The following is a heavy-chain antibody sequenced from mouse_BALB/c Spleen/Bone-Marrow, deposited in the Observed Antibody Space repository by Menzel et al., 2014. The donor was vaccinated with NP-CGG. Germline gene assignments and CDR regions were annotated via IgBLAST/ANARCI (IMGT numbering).Heavy chain of an antibody. CDR2: IYPGDGDT. J-gene: IGHJ2*01. Sequence: QVRLQQPGAELARPGASVKLSCKASGYTFTSYWMQWVKQRPGQGLEWIGAIYPGDGDTRYTQKFKGKATLTADKSSSTAYMQLSSLASEDSAVYYCARGFPFDYWGQGTTLTVSS. CDR3: ARGFPFDY. CDR1: GYTFTSYW. V-gene: IGHV1-87*01.